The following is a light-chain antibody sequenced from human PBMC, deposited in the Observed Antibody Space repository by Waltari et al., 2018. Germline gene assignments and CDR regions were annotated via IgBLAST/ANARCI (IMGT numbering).Light chain of an antibody. CDR2: KAS. CDR3: QQYKSYSS. Sequence: DIQMTQSPSALAASVGDRVPISCRASQSVSDLLAWYQQKPGKAPRLLIYKASTLESGVPSRFSGSGSGSEFTLTISRLQPDDFATYYCQQYKSYSSFGQGTKLEIK. V-gene: IGKV1-5*03. CDR1: QSVSDL. J-gene: IGKJ2*01.